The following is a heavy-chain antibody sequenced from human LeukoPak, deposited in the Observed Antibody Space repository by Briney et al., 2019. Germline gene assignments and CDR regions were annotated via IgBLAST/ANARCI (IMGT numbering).Heavy chain of an antibody. V-gene: IGHV3-7*01. D-gene: IGHD6-19*01. Sequence: GGSLRLSCAAPGFTFSSYWMSWVRQAPGKGLEWVANIKQDGSEKYYVDSVKGRFTLSRDNTKNSLYLQMNSLRAEDTAVYYCARQKQWMAVYYFDYWGQGTLVTVSS. CDR3: ARQKQWMAVYYFDY. J-gene: IGHJ4*02. CDR2: IKQDGSEK. CDR1: GFTFSSYW.